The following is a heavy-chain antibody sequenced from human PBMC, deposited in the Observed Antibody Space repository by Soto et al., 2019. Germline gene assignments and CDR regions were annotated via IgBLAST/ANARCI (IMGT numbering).Heavy chain of an antibody. Sequence: QVQLQESGPGLIKPSQTLSLTCTVSGASVSNGDYYWTWVRQRPGRGLEWIGLIHYSGRPLYTPSLKSRVSISVDTSKNHVSLNLRSGTAAVTPVYFCASMTAGNSRHYLGYWGQGSLVTVSS. CDR2: IHYSGRP. CDR3: ASMTAGNSRHYLGY. J-gene: IGHJ4*02. D-gene: IGHD6-13*01. V-gene: IGHV4-30-4*08. CDR1: GASVSNGDYY.